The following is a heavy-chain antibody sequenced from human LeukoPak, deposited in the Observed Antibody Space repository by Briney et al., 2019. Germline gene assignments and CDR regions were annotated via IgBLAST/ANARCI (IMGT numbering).Heavy chain of an antibody. Sequence: PAETLSLTCAVSGGSISSGGYSWSWIRQPPGKGLEWIGYIYHSGSTYYNPSLKSRVTISVDRSKNQFSLKLSSVTAADTAVYYCARVIGTAMVRLDLWGRGTLVTVSS. J-gene: IGHJ2*01. D-gene: IGHD5-18*01. CDR2: IYHSGST. V-gene: IGHV4-30-2*01. CDR3: ARVIGTAMVRLDL. CDR1: GGSISSGGYS.